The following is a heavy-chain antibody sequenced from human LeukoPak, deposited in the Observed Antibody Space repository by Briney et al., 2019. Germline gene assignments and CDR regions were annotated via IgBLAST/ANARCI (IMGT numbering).Heavy chain of an antibody. D-gene: IGHD3-22*01. J-gene: IGHJ4*02. CDR2: INHSGST. V-gene: IGHV4-34*01. CDR1: GGSFSGYY. CDR3: ARATYSGYYYY. Sequence: PETLSLTCAVYGGSFSGYYWSWIRQPPGKGLEWIGEINHSGSTNYNPSLKSRVTISVDTSKNQFSLKLSSVTAADTAVYYCARATYSGYYYYWGQGTLVTVSS.